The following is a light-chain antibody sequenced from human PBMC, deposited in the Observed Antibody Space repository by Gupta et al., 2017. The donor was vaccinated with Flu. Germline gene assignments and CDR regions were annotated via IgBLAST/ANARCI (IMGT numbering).Light chain of an antibody. CDR1: NSNVGGDIL. Sequence: TNSNVGGDILVSWFQPRPGNAPKLIIYEVHTRPSDVSYRFSDARSGSTPSLTISRLQAEDESYYDGYSDGVSYWVFGGGTKLTV. CDR2: EVH. J-gene: IGLJ3*02. V-gene: IGLV2-23*02. CDR3: YSDGVSYWV.